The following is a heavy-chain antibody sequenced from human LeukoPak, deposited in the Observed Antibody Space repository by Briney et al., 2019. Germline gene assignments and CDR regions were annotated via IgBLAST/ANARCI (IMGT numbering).Heavy chain of an antibody. CDR3: ARGAERLPLY. CDR1: GFTFSDSY. V-gene: IGHV3-11*05. CDR2: ISSSSTYI. Sequence: GGSLRLSCAASGFTFSDSYMSWIRQAPGKGLEWLSYISSSSTYINYADSVKGRFTISRDNAKNSLYLQMDSLRAVDTAVYYCARGAERLPLYWGQGTLVTVSS. D-gene: IGHD1-26*01. J-gene: IGHJ4*02.